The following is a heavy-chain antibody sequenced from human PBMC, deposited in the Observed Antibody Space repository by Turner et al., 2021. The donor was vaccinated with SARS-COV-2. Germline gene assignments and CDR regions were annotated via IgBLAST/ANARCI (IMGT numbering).Heavy chain of an antibody. V-gene: IGHV4-59*01. CDR2: IDSSGST. J-gene: IGHJ4*02. CDR3: ARGFDY. Sequence: QVQLQESGPGLAKPSETLSLTCTVSGDSISSYYWSWIRQPPGKGLEWIGYIDSSGSTNYNPSLKSRVTISVDTSKNHFSLKLSSVTAADTAVYYCARGFDYWGQGTLVTVSS. CDR1: GDSISSYY.